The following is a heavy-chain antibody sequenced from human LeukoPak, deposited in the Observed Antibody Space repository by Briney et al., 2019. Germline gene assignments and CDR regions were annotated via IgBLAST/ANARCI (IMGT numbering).Heavy chain of an antibody. Sequence: GGSLRLSCAASGFTFSSYAMSWVRQAPGKGLEWVSAISGSDGSTYYADSVRGRFTISRDNSKNTLYLQMNSLRAEDTAVYYCAKDRDPATIVISYFDYWGQGTLVTVSS. CDR2: ISGSDGST. V-gene: IGHV3-23*01. J-gene: IGHJ4*02. CDR1: GFTFSSYA. CDR3: AKDRDPATIVISYFDY. D-gene: IGHD2-2*01.